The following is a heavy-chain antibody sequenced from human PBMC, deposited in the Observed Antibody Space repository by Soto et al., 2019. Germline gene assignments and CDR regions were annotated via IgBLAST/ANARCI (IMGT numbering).Heavy chain of an antibody. D-gene: IGHD4-17*01. J-gene: IGHJ6*01. CDR2: VSGRGGST. CDR3: AKDSTVTTSLYFYYYGFDV. CDR1: GFTFNHYA. Sequence: GSLRLSCTASGFTFNHYAMSWVRQAPGKGLEWVSAVSGRGGSTKYADSVKGRFIISRDNSNSTLYLQMDSLRGEDTAVYYCAKDSTVTTSLYFYYYGFDVGGQGTTVTVSS. V-gene: IGHV3-23*01.